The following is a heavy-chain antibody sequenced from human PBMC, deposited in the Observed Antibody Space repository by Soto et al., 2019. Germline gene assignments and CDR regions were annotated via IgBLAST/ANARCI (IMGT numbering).Heavy chain of an antibody. CDR2: IYYRGNT. J-gene: IGHJ4*02. Sequence: SETLSLTCTVSGGSIGTSYWRWIRQPPGKGLEWIGYIYYRGNTDYNPSLKSRVTISLDTPKNQFSLKLSSVTAADTAVYYCARHPGYYDILTGYTTYYFDYWGQGILVT. CDR3: ARHPGYYDILTGYTTYYFDY. CDR1: GGSIGTSY. D-gene: IGHD3-9*01. V-gene: IGHV4-59*08.